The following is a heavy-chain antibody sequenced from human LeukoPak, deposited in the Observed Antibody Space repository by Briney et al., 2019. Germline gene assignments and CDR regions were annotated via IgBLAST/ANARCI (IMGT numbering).Heavy chain of an antibody. CDR3: ARDLVVSCSSTSCSVAPSDF. CDR2: IIPILGIA. Sequence: SVKVSCKASGGTFSSYAITWVRQAPGQGLEWMGRIIPILGIATYAQNFQGRVTITADKSTSTAYMELSSLRSEDTAAYYCARDLVVSCSSTSCSVAPSDFWGQGTLVTVSS. J-gene: IGHJ4*02. V-gene: IGHV1-69*04. D-gene: IGHD2-2*01. CDR1: GGTFSSYA.